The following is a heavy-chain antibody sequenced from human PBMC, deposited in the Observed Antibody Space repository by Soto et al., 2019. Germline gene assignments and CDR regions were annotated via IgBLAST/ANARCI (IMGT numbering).Heavy chain of an antibody. J-gene: IGHJ4*02. Sequence: QVQLVQSGAEVRKPGASVKVSCKASGYTCTNFGIIWVRQAPGQGLEGMGWISANNGHTNYAQKLQDRITMTTDTSTSTAHMELRSLTSDDRAVFYCAREEGSTTCGYFEYWGQGTLVTVSS. D-gene: IGHD2-2*01. V-gene: IGHV1-18*01. CDR2: ISANNGHT. CDR1: GYTCTNFG. CDR3: AREEGSTTCGYFEY.